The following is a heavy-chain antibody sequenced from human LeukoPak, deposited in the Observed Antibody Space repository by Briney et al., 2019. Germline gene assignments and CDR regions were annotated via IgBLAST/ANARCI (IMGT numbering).Heavy chain of an antibody. D-gene: IGHD3-10*01. Sequence: ASMKVSCKASGYTFTSYDIVWVRQAPGQGLEWMGWISAFNGNTNNAQRVQGRVTMTTDTSTSTAYMELRSLTSDDTAMYYCARVYSSGFDRWGQGTLVTVTS. V-gene: IGHV1-18*01. CDR3: ARVYSSGFDR. CDR1: GYTFTSYD. J-gene: IGHJ5*02. CDR2: ISAFNGNT.